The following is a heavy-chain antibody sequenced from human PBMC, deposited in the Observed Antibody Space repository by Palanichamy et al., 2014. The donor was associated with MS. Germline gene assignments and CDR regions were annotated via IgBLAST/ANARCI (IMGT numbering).Heavy chain of an antibody. V-gene: IGHV3-23*01. CDR3: AKRSPFDY. J-gene: IGHJ4*02. CDR2: ISASGGST. CDR1: GFTFSGYA. Sequence: EVQLLESGGGLVQPGGSLRLSCAASGFTFSGYAMSWVRQAPGKGLEWVSTISASGGSTYYADSVKGRFTISRDNSKNTLYLRMNSLRADDTATYYCAKRSPFDYWGLGTLVTVSS.